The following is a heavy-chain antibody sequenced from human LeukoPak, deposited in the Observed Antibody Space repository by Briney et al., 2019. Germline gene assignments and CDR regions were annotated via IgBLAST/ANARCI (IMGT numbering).Heavy chain of an antibody. CDR3: ALSRGYSSGGAFDI. D-gene: IGHD5-18*01. CDR1: GFTFSSYA. Sequence: GGSLRLSCAASGFTFSSYAMSWVRQAPGKGLEWVSVIYSGGSTYYADSVKGRFTISRDNSKNTLYLQMNSLRAEDTAVYYCALSRGYSSGGAFDIWGQGTMVTVSS. CDR2: IYSGGST. J-gene: IGHJ3*02. V-gene: IGHV3-53*01.